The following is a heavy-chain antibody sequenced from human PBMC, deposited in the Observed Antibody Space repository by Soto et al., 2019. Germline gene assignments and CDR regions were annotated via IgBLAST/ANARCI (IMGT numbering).Heavy chain of an antibody. V-gene: IGHV3-74*01. D-gene: IGHD4-17*01. CDR3: AKDLHYGASDF. J-gene: IGHJ4*02. CDR1: GFTFSNYW. CDR2: INTDGSST. Sequence: EVQLVESGGGLVHPGGSLRLSCAASGFTFSNYWMHWVRQVPGKGLEWVSRINTDGSSTGYAASVKGRFTISRDNAKSTLYVQMNSVRAEDTAVYYCAKDLHYGASDFWGQGTLVTVSS.